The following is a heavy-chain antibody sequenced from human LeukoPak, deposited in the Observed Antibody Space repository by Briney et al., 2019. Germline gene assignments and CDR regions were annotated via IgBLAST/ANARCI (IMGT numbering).Heavy chain of an antibody. Sequence: SETLSLTCTVSGGSISSYYWSWIRQPPGKGLEWIGYIYYSGSTNYNPSLKSRVTISVDTSKNQFSLKLNSVTAADTSVYYCARDGGYCSSTNCYLGVWGQGTMVTVSS. CDR1: GGSISSYY. J-gene: IGHJ3*01. D-gene: IGHD2-2*01. CDR3: ARDGGYCSSTNCYLGV. CDR2: IYYSGST. V-gene: IGHV4-59*12.